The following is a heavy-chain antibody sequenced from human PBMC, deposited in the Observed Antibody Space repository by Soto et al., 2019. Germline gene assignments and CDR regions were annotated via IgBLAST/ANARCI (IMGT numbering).Heavy chain of an antibody. Sequence: GGPLRLSCAASRLTFSNYAMSWVQQAPGKGLEWVSAISGSAGRTYYADSVKGRFTNSRDNSKNTLYLQMNSLRAEDTAVYYSAKHYYDSSGYPTVYWHFYLWGRGTLVTVSS. CDR3: AKHYYDSSGYPTVYWHFYL. CDR1: RLTFSNYA. J-gene: IGHJ2*01. D-gene: IGHD3-22*01. V-gene: IGHV3-23*01. CDR2: ISGSAGRT.